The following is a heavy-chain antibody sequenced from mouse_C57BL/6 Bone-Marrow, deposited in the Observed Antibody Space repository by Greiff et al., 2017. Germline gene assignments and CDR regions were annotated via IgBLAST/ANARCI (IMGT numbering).Heavy chain of an antibody. CDR2: INPSSGYT. CDR1: GYTFTSYW. CDR3: APSTMVTDWYFDV. Sequence: VQLQQSGAELAKPGASVKLSCKASGYTFTSYWMHWVKQRPGQGLEWIGYINPSSGYTKDNQKFKDKATLTADKSSSTAYMQLSSLTYEDSAVYYCAPSTMVTDWYFDVWGTGTTVTVSS. D-gene: IGHD2-2*01. J-gene: IGHJ1*03. V-gene: IGHV1-7*01.